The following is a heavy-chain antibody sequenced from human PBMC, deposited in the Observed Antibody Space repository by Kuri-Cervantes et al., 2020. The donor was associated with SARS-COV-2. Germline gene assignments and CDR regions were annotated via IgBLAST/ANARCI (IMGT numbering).Heavy chain of an antibody. CDR3: AREGAFDNYYYYYMDV. CDR1: GCTFSSYA. V-gene: IGHV3-30*04. CDR2: ISYDGSNK. Sequence: GGSLRLSCAASGCTFSSYAMHWVRQAPGKGLEWVAVISYDGSNKYYADSVKGRFTISRDNSKNTLYLQMNSLRAEDTAVYYCAREGAFDNYYYYYMDVWGKGTTVTVSS. J-gene: IGHJ6*03. D-gene: IGHD1-26*01.